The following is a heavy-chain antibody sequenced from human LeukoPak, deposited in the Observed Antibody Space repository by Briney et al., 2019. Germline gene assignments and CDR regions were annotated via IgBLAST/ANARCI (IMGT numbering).Heavy chain of an antibody. CDR1: GASVNSGSFY. CDR2: IDNSGST. V-gene: IGHV4-61*01. J-gene: IGHJ2*01. D-gene: IGHD2-21*01. Sequence: KPSETLSLTCTVTGASVNSGSFYWSWLRQPPGKGLEWIGYIDNSGSTNYNPSLKSRVSMSLDTSRNQFSLKLNSLTAADTAVYYCATSRVVGIAIYWYFDLWGRGALVSVSS. CDR3: ATSRVVGIAIYWYFDL.